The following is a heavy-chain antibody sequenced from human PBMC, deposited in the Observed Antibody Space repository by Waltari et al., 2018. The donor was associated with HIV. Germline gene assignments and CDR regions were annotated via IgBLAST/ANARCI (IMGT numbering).Heavy chain of an antibody. CDR3: ARDVEELSPNWFDP. J-gene: IGHJ5*02. CDR1: GYSISSGYS. V-gene: IGHV4-38-2*02. D-gene: IGHD3-10*01. CDR2: IYHSGST. Sequence: QVQLQESGPGLVKPSETLSLTCAVSGYSISSGYSWGWIRQPPGKGLEWIRSIYHSGSTYYTPSLKSRCTISVDTSKNQCSRKLSSVTAADTAVYYCARDVEELSPNWFDPWGQGALVTVSS.